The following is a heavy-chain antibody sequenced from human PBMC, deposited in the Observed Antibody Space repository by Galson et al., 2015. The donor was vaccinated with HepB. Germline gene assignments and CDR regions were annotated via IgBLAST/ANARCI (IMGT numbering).Heavy chain of an antibody. CDR1: GFTFSSYA. D-gene: IGHD6-13*01. CDR2: ISSDARNT. V-gene: IGHV3-30*09. J-gene: IGHJ4*02. Sequence: SLRLSCATSGFTFSSYAMHWVRQAPGKGLEWVAVISSDARNTYYADSVKGRFAISRDNSKNTLYLQMNSLRAEDTAVYYCARDNRSRSTSWASGDYWGRGTRGTV. CDR3: ARDNRSRSTSWASGDY.